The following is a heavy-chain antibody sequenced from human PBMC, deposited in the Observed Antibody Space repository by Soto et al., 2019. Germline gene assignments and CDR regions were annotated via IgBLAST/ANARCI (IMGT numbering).Heavy chain of an antibody. CDR1: GFTFSSYS. V-gene: IGHV3-48*02. J-gene: IGHJ5*02. Sequence: GGSLRLSCAASGFTFSSYSMNWVRQAPGKGLEWVSYISSSSSTIYYADSVKGRFTISRDNAKNSLYLQMNSLRDEDTAVYYCARDKRVIAAAGPLNWFDPWGQGTLVTVSS. CDR3: ARDKRVIAAAGPLNWFDP. D-gene: IGHD6-13*01. CDR2: ISSSSSTI.